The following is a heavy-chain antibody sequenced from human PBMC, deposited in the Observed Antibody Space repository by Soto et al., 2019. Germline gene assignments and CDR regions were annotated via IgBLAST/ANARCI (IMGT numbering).Heavy chain of an antibody. D-gene: IGHD1-20*01. CDR1: GGTFSSYA. CDR3: ARGPFINWNYYYGMDV. Sequence: GASVKVSCKASGGTFSSYAIIWVRQAPGQGLEWMGGIIPIFGTANYAQKFQGRVTITADESTSTAYMELSSLRSEDTAVYYCARGPFINWNYYYGMDVWGQGTTVTVSS. CDR2: IIPIFGTA. V-gene: IGHV1-69*13. J-gene: IGHJ6*02.